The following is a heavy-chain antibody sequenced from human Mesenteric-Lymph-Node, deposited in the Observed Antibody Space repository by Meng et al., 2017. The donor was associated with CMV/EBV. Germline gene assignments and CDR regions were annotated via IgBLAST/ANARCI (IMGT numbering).Heavy chain of an antibody. V-gene: IGHV1-18*01. CDR3: ARVLGYYGSGSYYYFDY. CDR1: YNFISVG. D-gene: IGHD3-10*01. J-gene: IGHJ4*02. CDR2: ISGYNGNT. Sequence: YNFISVGISWVRQAPGQGLEWRGWISGYNGNTKYSQKVQDRVTMTTDTATSTAYMDLRSLRSDDTAVYYCARVLGYYGSGSYYYFDYWGQGTLVTVSS.